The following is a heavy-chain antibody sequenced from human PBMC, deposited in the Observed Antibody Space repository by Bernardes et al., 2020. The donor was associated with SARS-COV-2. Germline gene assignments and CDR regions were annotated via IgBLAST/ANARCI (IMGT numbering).Heavy chain of an antibody. CDR3: AKDLNGSSSGWYHYYYYGMDV. V-gene: IGHV3-30*18. D-gene: IGHD6-19*01. J-gene: IGHJ6*02. CDR1: GFTFSSYG. CDR2: ISYDGSNK. Sequence: GGSLRLSCAASGFTFSSYGMHWVRQAPGKGLEWVAVISYDGSNKYYADSVKGRFTISRDNSKNTLYLQMNSLRAEDTAVYYCAKDLNGSSSGWYHYYYYGMDVWGQGTTVTVSS.